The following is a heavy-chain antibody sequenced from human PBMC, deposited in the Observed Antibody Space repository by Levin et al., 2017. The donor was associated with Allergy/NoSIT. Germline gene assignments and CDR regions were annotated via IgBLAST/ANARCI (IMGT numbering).Heavy chain of an antibody. CDR3: AKDWRQWLVRGPLGY. CDR1: GFTFSSYG. Sequence: SCAASGFTFSSYGMHWVRQAPGKGLEWVAVISYDGSNKYYADSVKGRFTISRDNSKNTLYLQMNSLRAEDTAVYYCAKDWRQWLVRGPLGYWGQGTLVTVSS. CDR2: ISYDGSNK. D-gene: IGHD6-19*01. V-gene: IGHV3-30*18. J-gene: IGHJ4*02.